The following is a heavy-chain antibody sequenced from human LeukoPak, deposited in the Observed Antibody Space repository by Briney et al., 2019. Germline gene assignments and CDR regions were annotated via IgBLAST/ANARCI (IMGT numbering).Heavy chain of an antibody. CDR2: ITSGSRHI. V-gene: IGHV3-21*01. Sequence: GGSLRLSCAASGFTFSSYSMNWVRQAPGKGLEWVSSITSGSRHIFYADSVKGRLTISRDDAKNSLYLQMNSLRAEDTAVYYCTRHGVRTGWGQGTMVTVSS. J-gene: IGHJ3*01. CDR1: GFTFSSYS. D-gene: IGHD1-1*01. CDR3: TRHGVRTG.